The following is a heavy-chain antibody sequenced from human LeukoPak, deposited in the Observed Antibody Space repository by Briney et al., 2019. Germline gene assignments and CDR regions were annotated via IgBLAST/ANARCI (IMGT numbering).Heavy chain of an antibody. D-gene: IGHD3-22*01. CDR1: GGSFSGYY. Sequence: PSETLSLTCAVYGGSFSGYYWSWIRQPPGKGLEWIGEIYHSGSTNYNPSLKSRVTISVDKSKNQFSLKLSSVTAADTAVYYCARAPDSSGYYPLDYWGQGTLVTVSS. CDR2: IYHSGST. V-gene: IGHV4-34*01. J-gene: IGHJ4*02. CDR3: ARAPDSSGYYPLDY.